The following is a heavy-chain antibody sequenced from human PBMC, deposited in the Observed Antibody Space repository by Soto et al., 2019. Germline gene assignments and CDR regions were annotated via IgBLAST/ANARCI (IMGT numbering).Heavy chain of an antibody. V-gene: IGHV1-18*01. D-gene: IGHD3-10*01. CDR1: GYTFTSYG. Sequence: QVQLVQSGAEVKKPGASVKVSCKASGYTFTSYGISWVRQAPGQGREWMGWISAYNGNTNYAQKLQGRVTMTTDTSTSTAYMELRSLRSDDTAGYYCARDQGVRGAGPYGMDVWGQGTTVTVSS. CDR2: ISAYNGNT. CDR3: ARDQGVRGAGPYGMDV. J-gene: IGHJ6*02.